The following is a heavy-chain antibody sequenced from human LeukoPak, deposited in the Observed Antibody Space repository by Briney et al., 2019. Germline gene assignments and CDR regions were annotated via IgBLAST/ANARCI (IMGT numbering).Heavy chain of an antibody. J-gene: IGHJ3*01. V-gene: IGHV3-53*01. D-gene: IGHD3-10*01. Sequence: GGSLRLSCAASGVTVRSKYMNWVRQAPGMGLEWVSIIESGGTTYYAGSVKGRFTISRDDSKHTLSLQMNNLRAEDTAVYYCASGIWDRGAIEAFDLWGQGTLVAVSS. CDR1: GVTVRSKY. CDR3: ASGIWDRGAIEAFDL. CDR2: IESGGTT.